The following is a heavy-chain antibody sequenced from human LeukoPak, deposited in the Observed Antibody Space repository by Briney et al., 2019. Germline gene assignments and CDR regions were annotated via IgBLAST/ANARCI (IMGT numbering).Heavy chain of an antibody. CDR2: IYTSGST. V-gene: IGHV4-4*07. D-gene: IGHD2-2*01. CDR1: GGSISSYY. CDR3: ARSYCSSTSCHEDYYYMDV. Sequence: SETLSLTCTVSGGSISSYYWSWIRQPAGKGLEWIGRIYTSGSTNYNPSLKSRVTISVDTSKNQFSLKLSSVTAADTAVYYCARSYCSSTSCHEDYYYMDVWGKGTTVTVSS. J-gene: IGHJ6*03.